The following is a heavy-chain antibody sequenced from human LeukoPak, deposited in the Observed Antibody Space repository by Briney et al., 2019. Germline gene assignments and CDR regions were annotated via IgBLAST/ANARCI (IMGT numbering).Heavy chain of an antibody. D-gene: IGHD5-18*01. J-gene: IGHJ4*02. CDR2: ITASGGST. CDR1: GFTFTSYA. CDR3: ARGSGYSYAFTGRERTKSRLDY. V-gene: IGHV3-23*01. Sequence: GGSLRLSCVASGFTFTSYAMTWVRQAPGKGLEWVSTITASGGSTYYAEFVKGRFTISRDNSKNTLYLQMNSLRAEDTAVYYCARGSGYSYAFTGRERTKSRLDYWGQGTLVTVSS.